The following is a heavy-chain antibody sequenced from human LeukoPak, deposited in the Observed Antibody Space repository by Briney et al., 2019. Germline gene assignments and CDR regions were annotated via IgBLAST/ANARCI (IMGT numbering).Heavy chain of an antibody. J-gene: IGHJ3*02. V-gene: IGHV3-11*01. D-gene: IGHD6-6*01. CDR3: ARAATRREWLDAFDI. Sequence: GGSLRLPCAASGFTFSDYYMSWIRQAPGKGLEWVSYISSSGSTIYYADSVKGRFTISRDNAKNPLYLQMNSLRAEDTAVYYCARAATRREWLDAFDIWGQGTMVTVSS. CDR1: GFTFSDYY. CDR2: ISSSGSTI.